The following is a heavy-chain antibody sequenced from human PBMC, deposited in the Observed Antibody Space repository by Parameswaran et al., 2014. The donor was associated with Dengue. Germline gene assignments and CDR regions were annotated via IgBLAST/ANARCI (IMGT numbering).Heavy chain of an antibody. CDR3: AREEEYSGTYYGY. V-gene: IGHV3-74*01. J-gene: IGHJ4*02. CDR1: GFTFSTYW. Sequence: GESLKISCAASGFTFSTYWMHWVRQTPGKGLVWVSRTKNDGSFTIYADSVKGRFTISRDNAKNTLYLQMNSLRADDTAVYYCAREEEYSGTYYGYWGQGNPGHRLL. D-gene: IGHD1-26*01. CDR2: TKNDGSFT.